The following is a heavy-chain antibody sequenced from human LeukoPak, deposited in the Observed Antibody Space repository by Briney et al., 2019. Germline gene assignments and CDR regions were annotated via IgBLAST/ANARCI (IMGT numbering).Heavy chain of an antibody. D-gene: IGHD6-19*01. J-gene: IGHJ4*02. V-gene: IGHV5-51*01. CDR2: IYPGDSDT. CDR1: GYSFTSHW. CDR3: ARGDNSGWYFFDY. Sequence: GESLNISCKASGYSFTSHWIGWVRQMPGKGLEWMGIIYPGDSDTRYSPSFQGQVTISADKSISTAYLQWSTLQAPDTAMYYCARGDNSGWYFFDYWGQGTLVTVSS.